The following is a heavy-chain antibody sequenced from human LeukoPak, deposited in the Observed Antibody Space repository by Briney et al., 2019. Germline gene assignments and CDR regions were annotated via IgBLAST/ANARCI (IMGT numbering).Heavy chain of an antibody. D-gene: IGHD5-12*01. Sequence: ASVKVSCTASGYTFTSYYMHWVRQAPGQGLEWMGIINPSGGSTSYAQKFQGRVTMTRDTSTSTVYMELSSLRSEDTAVYYCARVNSGYEYFDYWGQGTLVTVSS. J-gene: IGHJ4*02. CDR1: GYTFTSYY. CDR3: ARVNSGYEYFDY. CDR2: INPSGGST. V-gene: IGHV1-46*01.